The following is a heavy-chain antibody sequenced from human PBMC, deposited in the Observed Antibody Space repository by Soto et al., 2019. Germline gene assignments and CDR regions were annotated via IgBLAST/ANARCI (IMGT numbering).Heavy chain of an antibody. Sequence: VQLVESGGGLIQPGGSLRLSCAASGFTVSNNHMTWVRQAAGKGLELVSFVHGGGSTSYADSVKGRFTISRDNSKNTIYLQMDSLRAEATAIYYCAGRLTTAASLDYWGRGTLVTVSS. V-gene: IGHV3-53*01. CDR3: AGRLTTAASLDY. CDR1: GFTVSNNH. D-gene: IGHD3-16*01. CDR2: VHGGGST. J-gene: IGHJ4*02.